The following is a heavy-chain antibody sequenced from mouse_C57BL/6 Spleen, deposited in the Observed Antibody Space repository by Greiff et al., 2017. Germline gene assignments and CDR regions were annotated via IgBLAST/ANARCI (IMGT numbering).Heavy chain of an antibody. CDR3: ASEDYFGRAWFAY. V-gene: IGHV1-55*01. CDR2: IYPGSGST. Sequence: QVQLQQPGAELVKPGASVKMSCKASGYTFTSYWITWVKQRPGQGLEWIGDIYPGSGSTNYNEKFKSKATLTVDTSSSTAYMQLSGLKSEDSAVYYRASEDYFGRAWFAYWGQRTLVTV. J-gene: IGHJ3*01. CDR1: GYTFTSYW. D-gene: IGHD1-1*01.